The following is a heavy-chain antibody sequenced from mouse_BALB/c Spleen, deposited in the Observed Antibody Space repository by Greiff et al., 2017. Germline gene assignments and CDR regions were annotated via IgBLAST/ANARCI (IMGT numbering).Heavy chain of an antibody. J-gene: IGHJ4*01. Sequence: VLLVESGPGLVAPSQSLSISCTASGFSLTSYGVHWVRQPPGKGLEWMGVIWAGGSTNYYSALMSRLSISKDNSKSQVFLKMNSMQTDDTAKYYCGREDGYDGAMDYWGQGTSVTVSS. D-gene: IGHD2-2*01. CDR2: IWAGGST. CDR3: GREDGYDGAMDY. CDR1: GFSLTSYG. V-gene: IGHV2-9*02.